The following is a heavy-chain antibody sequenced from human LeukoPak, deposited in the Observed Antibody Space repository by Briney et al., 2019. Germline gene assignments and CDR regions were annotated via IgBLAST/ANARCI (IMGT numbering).Heavy chain of an antibody. CDR2: INHSGST. D-gene: IGHD2-15*01. CDR1: GGSFSGYY. V-gene: IGHV4-34*01. Sequence: SETLSLTCAGYGGSFSGYYWSWIRQPPGKGLGWIGEINHSGSTNYNPSLKSRVTISVDTSKNQFSLKLSSLTAAGTALYYSPRGQGGHTSFDYWGHGTVVTVSS. J-gene: IGHJ4*01. CDR3: PRGQGGHTSFDY.